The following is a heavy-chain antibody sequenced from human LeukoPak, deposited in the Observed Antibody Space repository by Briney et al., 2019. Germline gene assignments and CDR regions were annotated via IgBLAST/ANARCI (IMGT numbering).Heavy chain of an antibody. CDR3: ARRSGSGRNPFHI. D-gene: IGHD3-10*01. CDR1: GYTFTTYD. CDR2: MNPNSGNT. V-gene: IGHV1-8*03. J-gene: IGHJ3*02. Sequence: ASVKVSCKASGYTFTTYDINWVRQATGQGLEWMGWMNPNSGNTGYAQKFQGRVTITRSTSISTAYMELSSLRSEDTAVYYSARRSGSGRNPFHIWGQGTMVTVSS.